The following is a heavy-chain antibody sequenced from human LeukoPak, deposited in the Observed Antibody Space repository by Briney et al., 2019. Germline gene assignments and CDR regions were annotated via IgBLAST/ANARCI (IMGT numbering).Heavy chain of an antibody. CDR1: GFTFSSYA. D-gene: IGHD3-10*01. CDR3: AKDGVWFGESNYYYYYMDV. J-gene: IGHJ6*03. V-gene: IGHV3-23*01. CDR2: SSGSGGST. Sequence: GGSLRLSCAASGFTFSSYAMSWVRQAPGKGLEWVSASSGSGGSTYYADSVKGRFTISRDNSKNTLYLQMNSLRAEDTAVYYCAKDGVWFGESNYYYYYMDVWGKGTTVTVSS.